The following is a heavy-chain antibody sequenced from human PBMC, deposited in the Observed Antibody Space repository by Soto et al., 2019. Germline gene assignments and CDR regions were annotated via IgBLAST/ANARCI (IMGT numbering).Heavy chain of an antibody. J-gene: IGHJ4*02. CDR2: ISSSSSYI. D-gene: IGHD4-4*01. CDR3: ARDEDYKFDY. CDR1: GFTFSSYS. V-gene: IGHV3-21*01. Sequence: GGSLRVSCAAAGFTFSSYSMNWVRQAPGKGLEWVSSISSSSSYIYYADSVKGRFTISRDNARNSLYLQMNSLRAEDTAVYYCARDEDYKFDYWGQGTLVTVSS.